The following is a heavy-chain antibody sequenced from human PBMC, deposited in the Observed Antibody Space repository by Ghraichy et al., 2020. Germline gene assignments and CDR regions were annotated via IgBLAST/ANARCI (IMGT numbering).Heavy chain of an antibody. CDR1: GDSISSSSYY. J-gene: IGHJ4*02. CDR3: ARVDWGSDY. D-gene: IGHD3-9*01. V-gene: IGHV4-39*07. CDR2: IYYSGST. Sequence: SETLSLTCTVSGDSISSSSYYWGWIRQPPGKGLEWIGSIYYSGSTYYNPSLKSRVTISVDTSKNQFSLKLSSVTAADTTVYYCARVDWGSDYWGQGTLVTVSS.